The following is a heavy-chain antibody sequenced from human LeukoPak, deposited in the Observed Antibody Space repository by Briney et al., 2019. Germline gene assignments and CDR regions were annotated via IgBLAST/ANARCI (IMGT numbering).Heavy chain of an antibody. Sequence: PSETLSLTCTVSGGSISNYYWSWIRQPPGKGLEWIGSIYYSGSTYYNPSLKSRVTISVDTSKNQFSLKLSSVTAADTAVYYCARHREDIVVVPAARDYFDYWGQGTLVTVSS. CDR1: GGSISNYY. V-gene: IGHV4-39*01. D-gene: IGHD2-2*01. CDR2: IYYSGST. CDR3: ARHREDIVVVPAARDYFDY. J-gene: IGHJ4*02.